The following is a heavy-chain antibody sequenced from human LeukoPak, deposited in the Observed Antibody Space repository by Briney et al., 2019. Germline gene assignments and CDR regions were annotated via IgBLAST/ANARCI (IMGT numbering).Heavy chain of an antibody. CDR1: GFIFSDYA. CDR2: ISTSGTE. V-gene: IGHV3-23*01. CDR3: ATIDY. J-gene: IGHJ4*02. Sequence: GGSLRLSCAASGFIFSDYAMNWVRQAPGKGLEWVSLISTSGTEHYADSVKGRFTISRDNSKNTLYLQMNSLRAEDTAVYYCATIDYWGQGTLVTVSS.